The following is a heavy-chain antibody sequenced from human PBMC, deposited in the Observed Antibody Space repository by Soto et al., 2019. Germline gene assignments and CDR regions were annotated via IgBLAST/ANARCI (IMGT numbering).Heavy chain of an antibody. V-gene: IGHV1-18*01. CDR2: ISAHNGNT. CDR3: ARGRYGDY. D-gene: IGHD1-1*01. J-gene: IGHJ4*02. Sequence: QVHLVQSGAEVKKPGASVKVSCKGSGYAFTTYGITWVRQAPGQGLEWMGWISAHNGNTNYAQKLQGRVTGTRDTSTRPAYMELRSLRSNDTAVYYCARGRYGDYWGQGALVTVSS. CDR1: GYAFTTYG.